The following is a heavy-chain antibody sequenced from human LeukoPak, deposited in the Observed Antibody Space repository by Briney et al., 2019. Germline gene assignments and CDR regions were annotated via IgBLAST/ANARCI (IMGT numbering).Heavy chain of an antibody. V-gene: IGHV4-59*01. D-gene: IGHD5-18*01. CDR3: ASTDTPMITIH. Sequence: SETLSLTCTVSGGSISSYYWSWIRQPPGKGLEWIGYIYYSGSTNYNPSLKSRVTVSVDTSKNQFSLKLNSVTAADTAVYYCASTDTPMITIHWGQGTLVTVSS. CDR2: IYYSGST. CDR1: GGSISSYY. J-gene: IGHJ4*02.